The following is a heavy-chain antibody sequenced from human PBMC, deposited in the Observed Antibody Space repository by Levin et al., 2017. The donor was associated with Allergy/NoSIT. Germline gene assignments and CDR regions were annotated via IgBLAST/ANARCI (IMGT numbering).Heavy chain of an antibody. CDR3: ASPKRYSSGWFDY. V-gene: IGHV3-66*01. Sequence: GGSLRLSCAASGFTVSSNYMSWVRQAPGKGLEWVSVIYSGGSTYYADSVKGRFTISRDNSKNTLYLQMNSLRAEDTAVYYCASPKRYSSGWFDYWGQGTLVTVSS. J-gene: IGHJ4*02. D-gene: IGHD6-19*01. CDR2: IYSGGST. CDR1: GFTVSSNY.